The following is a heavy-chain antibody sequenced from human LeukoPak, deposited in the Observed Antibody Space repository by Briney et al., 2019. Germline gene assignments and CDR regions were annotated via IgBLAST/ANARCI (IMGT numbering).Heavy chain of an antibody. Sequence: PGGSLRPSCAASGFTVSSNYMSWVRQAPGKGLEWVSVIFSGGSTYYADSVKGRFTISRDNSKNTLYLQMNSLRAEDTAVYYCAKGAAKYDFWSGYAPYDYWGQGTLVTVSS. CDR3: AKGAAKYDFWSGYAPYDY. CDR1: GFTVSSNY. J-gene: IGHJ4*02. CDR2: IFSGGST. V-gene: IGHV3-53*01. D-gene: IGHD3-3*01.